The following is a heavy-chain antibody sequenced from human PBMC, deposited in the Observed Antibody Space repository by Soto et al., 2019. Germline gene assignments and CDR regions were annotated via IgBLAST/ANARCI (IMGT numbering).Heavy chain of an antibody. Sequence: EVQLVESGGGLVQPGGSLRLSCTASGFTFSYYSMNWVRQAPGKGLEWVSYIDSVGRTTNYADSGKGRFIISRDNAKASLYLQMNSLSAEDTAVYCCARGGHSPMVGVDCWGQGTLVTVSS. V-gene: IGHV3-48*01. CDR2: IDSVGRTT. D-gene: IGHD3-10*02. J-gene: IGHJ4*02. CDR3: ARGGHSPMVGVDC. CDR1: GFTFSYYS.